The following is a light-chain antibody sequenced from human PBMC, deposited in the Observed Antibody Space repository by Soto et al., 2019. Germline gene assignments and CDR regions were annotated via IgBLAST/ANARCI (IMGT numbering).Light chain of an antibody. CDR1: QSVSSY. V-gene: IGKV3-20*01. J-gene: IGKJ1*01. Sequence: EIVLTQSPGTLSLSPGERATLSCRASQSVSSYLAWYQQKPGQAPRLLIYGASSRATGIPDRFSGSGSGTDFTLTISRLEPEDFAVYYCQRYGSSRTFGQGTKVDIK. CDR2: GAS. CDR3: QRYGSSRT.